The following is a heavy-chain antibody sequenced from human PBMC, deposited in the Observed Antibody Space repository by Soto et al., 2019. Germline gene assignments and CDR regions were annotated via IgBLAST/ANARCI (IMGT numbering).Heavy chain of an antibody. V-gene: IGHV4-59*01. CDR2: IYYSGST. CDR1: GGSISSYY. CDR3: ARIISYYDFWSGYNLNWFDP. D-gene: IGHD3-3*01. J-gene: IGHJ5*02. Sequence: LSLTCTVSGGSISSYYWSWIRQPPGKGLEWIGYIYYSGSTNYNPSLKSRVTISVDTSKNQFSPKLSSVTAADTAVYYCARIISYYDFWSGYNLNWFDPWGQGTLVTVSS.